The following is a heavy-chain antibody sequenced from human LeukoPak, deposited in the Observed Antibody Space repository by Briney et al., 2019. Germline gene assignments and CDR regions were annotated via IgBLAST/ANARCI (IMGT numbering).Heavy chain of an antibody. CDR2: ITSSSTYI. D-gene: IGHD1-26*01. Sequence: TGGSLRLSCAASGFIFDDYDMNWVRQAPGKGPEWVSSITSSSTYIYYADSVRGRFTISRDNAKNSLYLQMNSLRAEDTAVYFCARDPYSGNYGAYYYYYMDVWGKGTTVTISS. J-gene: IGHJ6*03. V-gene: IGHV3-21*01. CDR3: ARDPYSGNYGAYYYYYMDV. CDR1: GFIFDDYD.